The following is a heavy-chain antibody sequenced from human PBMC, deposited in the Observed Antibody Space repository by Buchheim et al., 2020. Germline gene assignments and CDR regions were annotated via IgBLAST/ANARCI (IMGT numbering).Heavy chain of an antibody. CDR3: ARVGKIYDSSGYYYIKDDWYFDL. D-gene: IGHD3-22*01. J-gene: IGHJ2*01. V-gene: IGHV4-59*01. CDR1: GGSISSYY. Sequence: QVQLQESGPGLVKPSETLSLTCTVSGGSISSYYWSWIRQPPGKGLEWIGYIYYSGSTNYNPSLKSLFTISVDTSKNQFSLKLSSVTAADTAVYYCARVGKIYDSSGYYYIKDDWYFDLWGRGTL. CDR2: IYYSGST.